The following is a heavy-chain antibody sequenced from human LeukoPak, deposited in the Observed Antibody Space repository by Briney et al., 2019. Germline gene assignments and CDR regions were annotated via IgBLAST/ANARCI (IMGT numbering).Heavy chain of an antibody. CDR1: GGSISSSSYY. Sequence: SETLSLTCTVSGGSISSSSYYWGWIRQPPGKGLEWIGSIYYSGSTYYNPSLKSRVTISVDTSKNQFSLNLSSVTAADTAVYYCARVIVGAFYFDYWGQGTLVTVSS. CDR3: ARVIVGAFYFDY. V-gene: IGHV4-39*07. CDR2: IYYSGST. J-gene: IGHJ4*02. D-gene: IGHD1-26*01.